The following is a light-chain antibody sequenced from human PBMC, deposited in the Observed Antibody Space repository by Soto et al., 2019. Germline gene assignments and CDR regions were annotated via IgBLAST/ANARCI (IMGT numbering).Light chain of an antibody. CDR2: VIS. V-gene: IGKV3-20*01. J-gene: IGKJ2*01. Sequence: ESVLTQSPGTLSLSPGERATLSCRASQSVTNRYFAWYQQRPGQAPRLLIYVISNRATGIPDRFSGSGSGTDFTLTISRLEPEDFLVYYCQQYSSLPHTFGQGTKLEVK. CDR3: QQYSSLPHT. CDR1: QSVTNRY.